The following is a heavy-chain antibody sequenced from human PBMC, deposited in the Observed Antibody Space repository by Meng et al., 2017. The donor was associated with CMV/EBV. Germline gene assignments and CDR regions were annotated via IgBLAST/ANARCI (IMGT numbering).Heavy chain of an antibody. J-gene: IGHJ6*02. Sequence: SYTLSLTCAVYGVSFSGYYWSWIRQPPGKGLEWIGEINHSGSTNYNPSLKSRVTISVDTSKNQFSLKLSSVTAADTAVYYCARAQTIHAVDVWGQGTTVTVSS. CDR2: INHSGST. CDR3: ARAQTIHAVDV. D-gene: IGHD5-24*01. V-gene: IGHV4-34*01. CDR1: GVSFSGYY.